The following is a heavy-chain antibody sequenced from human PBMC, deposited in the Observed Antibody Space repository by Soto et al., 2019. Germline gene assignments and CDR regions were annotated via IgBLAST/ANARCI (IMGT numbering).Heavy chain of an antibody. CDR3: ARGQDGSNWSWFDP. Sequence: EVQLVESGGGLVQPGRSLRLSCAASGFNFNAYAMHWVRRAPGTGLEWVSGISWDSGSIGYVGSVQGRFTVSRDNAKESLFLQMNSLRGEDTAFYYCARGQDGSNWSWFDPWGQGTLVIVSS. V-gene: IGHV3-9*01. CDR2: ISWDSGSI. CDR1: GFNFNAYA. D-gene: IGHD6-13*01. J-gene: IGHJ5*02.